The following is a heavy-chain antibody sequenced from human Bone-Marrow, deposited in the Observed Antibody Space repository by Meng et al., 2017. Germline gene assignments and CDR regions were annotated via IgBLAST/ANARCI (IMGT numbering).Heavy chain of an antibody. V-gene: IGHV4-30-2*01. Sequence: QLQLQESGSGLVKPSQTLSLTCAVSGGSISSGGYSWSWIRQQPGKGLEWIGYIYQGGSTYYTPSLKSRVTISFDRSKNQFSLKLSSVTAADTAIYYCARQGDTAMATFDYWGQGTLVTVSS. CDR2: IYQGGST. CDR1: GGSISSGGYS. J-gene: IGHJ4*02. D-gene: IGHD5-18*01. CDR3: ARQGDTAMATFDY.